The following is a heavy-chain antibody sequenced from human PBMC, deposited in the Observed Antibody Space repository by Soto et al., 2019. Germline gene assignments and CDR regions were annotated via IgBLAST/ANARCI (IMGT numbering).Heavy chain of an antibody. CDR2: ISGGGVAT. Sequence: GGSLRLSCAASGFTFSSYAMSWVRQAPGKGLEWVSAISGGGVATNYADSVKGRFTISRDNSKNTLYLQMNSLRAEDTAIYYCARRGDASGSYFDYWGQGTLVTVSS. J-gene: IGHJ4*02. D-gene: IGHD3-10*01. CDR1: GFTFSSYA. V-gene: IGHV3-23*01. CDR3: ARRGDASGSYFDY.